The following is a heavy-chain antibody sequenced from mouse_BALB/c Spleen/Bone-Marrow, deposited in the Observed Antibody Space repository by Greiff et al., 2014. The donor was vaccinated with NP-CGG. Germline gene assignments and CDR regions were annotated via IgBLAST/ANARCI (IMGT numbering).Heavy chain of an antibody. J-gene: IGHJ1*01. D-gene: IGHD2-5*01. CDR2: IDPYYGDT. CDR3: ARKAYYTNWWYFDV. Sequence: HLVESAPELEKPGASVKISCKASGYSFSGYNLNWVKQSNGQSLEWIGNIDPYYGDTTYNQKFKGKATLTVDRSSSTAYMQLKSLTSEDSAVYYCARKAYYTNWWYFDVWGAGTTVTVSS. CDR1: GYSFSGYN. V-gene: IGHV1-39*01.